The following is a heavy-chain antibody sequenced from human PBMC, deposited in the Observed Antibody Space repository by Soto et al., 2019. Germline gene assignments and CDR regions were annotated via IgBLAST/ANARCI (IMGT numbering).Heavy chain of an antibody. Sequence: EVQLAESGGGLAQPGGSLRLSFAASGFTLSGYAMDWVRQAPGKGLEYVSGISSNGVDTYYANSVQGRFTISRDNSKNTVYLQMGSLRPEDMAVYYCARRARPDFYYMDVWGKGTTVTVS. D-gene: IGHD6-6*01. CDR2: ISSNGVDT. V-gene: IGHV3-64*01. CDR1: GFTLSGYA. CDR3: ARRARPDFYYMDV. J-gene: IGHJ6*03.